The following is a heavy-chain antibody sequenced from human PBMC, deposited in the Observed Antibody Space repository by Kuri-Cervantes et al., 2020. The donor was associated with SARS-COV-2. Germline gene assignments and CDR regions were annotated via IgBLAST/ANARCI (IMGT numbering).Heavy chain of an antibody. Sequence: ASVKVSLKASGYTFTSYYMHWVRQAPGQGLEWMGIINPSGGSTSYAQKFQGRVTMTRDTSTSTVYMELSSLRSEDTPVYYCARSPSNGDYDGWFDYWGQGTLVTVSS. CDR1: GYTFTSYY. CDR2: INPSGGST. V-gene: IGHV1-46*01. CDR3: ARSPSNGDYDGWFDY. J-gene: IGHJ4*02. D-gene: IGHD4-17*01.